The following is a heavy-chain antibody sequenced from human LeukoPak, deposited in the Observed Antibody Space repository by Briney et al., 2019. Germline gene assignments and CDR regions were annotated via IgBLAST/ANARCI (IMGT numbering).Heavy chain of an antibody. J-gene: IGHJ5*02. CDR3: ATVAPSGNWFDP. D-gene: IGHD1-1*01. CDR2: IYYSGST. Sequence: SETLSLTCTVSGGSISSDYWSWVRQPPGKGLEWIGYIYYSGSTNYNPSLKSRVTISIDTSKNQFSLILSSVTAADTAVYYCATVAPSGNWFDPWGQEPWSPSPQ. CDR1: GGSISSDY. V-gene: IGHV4-59*01.